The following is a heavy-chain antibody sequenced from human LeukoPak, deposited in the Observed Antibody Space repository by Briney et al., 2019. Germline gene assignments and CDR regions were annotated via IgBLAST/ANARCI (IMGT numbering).Heavy chain of an antibody. D-gene: IGHD5-24*01. CDR2: IYYSGST. CDR3: ASTKRRDGYNYFDY. Sequence: SETLSLTCTVSGGSISSYYWSWIRQPPGKGLEWIGYIYYSGSTNYNPSLKSRVTISVDTPKNQFSLKLSSVTAADTAVYYCASTKRRDGYNYFDYWGQGTLVTVSS. V-gene: IGHV4-59*08. J-gene: IGHJ4*02. CDR1: GGSISSYY.